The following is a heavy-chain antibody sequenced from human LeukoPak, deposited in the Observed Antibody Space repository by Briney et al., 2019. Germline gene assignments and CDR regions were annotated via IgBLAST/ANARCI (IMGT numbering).Heavy chain of an antibody. V-gene: IGHV3-23*01. CDR3: ARDRSSGWYGSLDY. CDR2: IGAGGTFT. CDR1: GFTFSSYA. Sequence: GGSLRLSCTASGFTFSSYAMDCVRQAPGKGLEWVSGIGAGGTFTYYADSVKGRFTIFRDNSRNTLYLQMNSPRAEDTAVYYCARDRSSGWYGSLDYWGQGTLVTVSS. D-gene: IGHD6-19*01. J-gene: IGHJ4*02.